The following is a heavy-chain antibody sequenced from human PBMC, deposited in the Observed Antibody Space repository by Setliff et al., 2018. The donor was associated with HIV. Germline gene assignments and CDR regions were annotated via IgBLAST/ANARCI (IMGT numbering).Heavy chain of an antibody. CDR2: SYYSSGT. CDR3: GRLETGPATSAYGPFNS. J-gene: IGHJ4*02. Sequence: SETLSLTCTVSDASISTSNFLWGWIRQSPGKGLEWIGSSYYSSGTYYNPSLKNRVTISADTSKNHLSLKLTSLTAADTAVYYCGRLETGPATSAYGPFNSWGQGKMVTVSA. V-gene: IGHV4-39*02. CDR1: DASISTSNFL. D-gene: IGHD4-17*01.